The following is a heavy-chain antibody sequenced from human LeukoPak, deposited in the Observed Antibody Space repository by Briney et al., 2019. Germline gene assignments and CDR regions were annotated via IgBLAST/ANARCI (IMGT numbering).Heavy chain of an antibody. V-gene: IGHV4-59*01. CDR1: GGSISGYY. CDR3: ARVSGYCSTTSCRGIEY. D-gene: IGHD2-2*01. Sequence: SETLSLTCSVSGGSISGYYWSWIRQPPGKGLEWMGYIHYSGSTNYNPSLKSRVTISVDTSENQFSLKLSSVTAAATAVYYCARVSGYCSTTSCRGIEYWGQGTLVTVSS. J-gene: IGHJ4*02. CDR2: IHYSGST.